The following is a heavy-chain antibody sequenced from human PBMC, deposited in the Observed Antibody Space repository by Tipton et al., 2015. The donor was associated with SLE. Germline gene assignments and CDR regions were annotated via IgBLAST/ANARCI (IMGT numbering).Heavy chain of an antibody. D-gene: IGHD3-22*01. Sequence: SLRLSCAASGFTFDDYDMSWVRQAPGKGLEWVCGINWNGGSTDYADSVKGRFTISRDNSKNTLYLQMNSLRAEDTAVYYCARDGPDSSGYSWYFDYWGQGTLVTVSS. CDR3: ARDGPDSSGYSWYFDY. V-gene: IGHV3-20*04. CDR2: INWNGGST. CDR1: GFTFDDYD. J-gene: IGHJ4*02.